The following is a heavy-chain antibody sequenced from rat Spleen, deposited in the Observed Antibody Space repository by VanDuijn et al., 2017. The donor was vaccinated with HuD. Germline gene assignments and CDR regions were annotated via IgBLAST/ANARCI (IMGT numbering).Heavy chain of an antibody. CDR1: GFTFSDFA. V-gene: IGHV5-17*01. Sequence: EVQLVESGGGLVQPGRSLKLSCAASGFTFSDFAMAWVRQAPKKGLEWVATIIYDGSSTYYRDSVKGRFTISRDDANSTLYLQMDSLRSEDTATYYCTRLYYYSRPGLFAYWGQGTLVTVSS. D-gene: IGHD1-2*01. CDR3: TRLYYYSRPGLFAY. CDR2: IIYDGSST. J-gene: IGHJ3*01.